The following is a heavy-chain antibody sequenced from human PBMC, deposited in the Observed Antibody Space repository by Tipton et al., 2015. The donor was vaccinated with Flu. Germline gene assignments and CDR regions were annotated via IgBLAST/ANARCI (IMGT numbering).Heavy chain of an antibody. D-gene: IGHD2-8*01. J-gene: IGHJ4*02. CDR2: ISAYNGNT. V-gene: IGHV1-18*04. CDR1: GCTFTSYG. CDR3: ARAPDCTNGVCSSPVDF. Sequence: QSGAEVKKPGASVKVSCKASGCTFTSYGISWVRQAPGQGLEWMGWISAYNGNTNYAQKLQGRVTMTTDTSTSTAYMELRSLRSDDTAVYYCARAPDCTNGVCSSPVDFWGQGTLVTVSS.